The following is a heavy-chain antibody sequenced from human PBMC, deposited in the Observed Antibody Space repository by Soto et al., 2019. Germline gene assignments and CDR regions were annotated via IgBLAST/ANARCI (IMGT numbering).Heavy chain of an antibody. CDR1: GYTFTSYG. CDR2: ISAYNGNT. CDR3: ARDPLDYGDYSPHFDY. J-gene: IGHJ4*02. Sequence: ASVKVSCKASGYTFTSYGISWVRQAPGQGLEWMGWISAYNGNTNYAQKLQGRVTMTTDTSTSTAYMELRSLRSDDTAVYYCARDPLDYGDYSPHFDYWGQGTLVTGSS. D-gene: IGHD4-17*01. V-gene: IGHV1-18*01.